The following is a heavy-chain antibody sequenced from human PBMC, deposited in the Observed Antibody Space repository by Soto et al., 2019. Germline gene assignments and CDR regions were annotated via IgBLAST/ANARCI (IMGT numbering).Heavy chain of an antibody. Sequence: PGGSLRLSCAASGFTFSSYSMNWVRQAPGKGLEWVSYISSSSSTIYYADSVKGRFTISRDNAKNSLYLQMNSLRAEDTAVYYSAGDLTTVTSNWFVPWGQGTLVTSPQ. CDR2: ISSSSSTI. D-gene: IGHD4-17*01. V-gene: IGHV3-48*01. CDR1: GFTFSSYS. J-gene: IGHJ5*02. CDR3: AGDLTTVTSNWFVP.